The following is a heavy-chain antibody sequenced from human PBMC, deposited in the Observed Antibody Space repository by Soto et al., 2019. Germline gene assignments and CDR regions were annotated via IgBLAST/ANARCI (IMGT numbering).Heavy chain of an antibody. CDR1: GYIFTNYG. J-gene: IGHJ6*02. Sequence: ASVKVSCKASGYIFTNYGISWVRQAPGQGLEWMGWISAHNGNTNYAQKVQGRVTMTTDTSSSTVYMELRSLTSDDTAVYYCARWGAGGTSGMDVWGQGTTVTVS. V-gene: IGHV1-18*01. D-gene: IGHD6-13*01. CDR3: ARWGAGGTSGMDV. CDR2: ISAHNGNT.